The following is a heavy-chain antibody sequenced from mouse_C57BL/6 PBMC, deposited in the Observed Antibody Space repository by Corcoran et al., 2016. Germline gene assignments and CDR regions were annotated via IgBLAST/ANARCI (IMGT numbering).Heavy chain of an antibody. CDR1: GYTFTDYN. Sequence: EVQLQQSGPELVKPGASVKIPCKASGYTFTDYNMDWVKQSHGKSLEWIGDINPNNGGTIYNQKFKGKATLTVDKSSSTAYMELRSLTSEDTAVYYCARSWTMVTTGYFDYWGQGTTLTVSS. D-gene: IGHD2-2*01. CDR2: INPNNGGT. J-gene: IGHJ2*01. V-gene: IGHV1-18*01. CDR3: ARSWTMVTTGYFDY.